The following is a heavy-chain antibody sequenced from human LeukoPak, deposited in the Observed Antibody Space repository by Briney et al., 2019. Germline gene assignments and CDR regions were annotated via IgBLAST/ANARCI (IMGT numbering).Heavy chain of an antibody. D-gene: IGHD3-22*01. CDR3: ARGTYYYDSSGYRNWFDP. V-gene: IGHV3-20*04. J-gene: IGHJ5*02. Sequence: PGGSLRLSCAASGFTFDDYGMSWVRQAPGKGLEWVSGINWNGGSTGYADSVKGRLTISRDNAKNSLYLQMNSLRAEDTALYYCARGTYYYDSSGYRNWFDPWGQGTLVTVSS. CDR1: GFTFDDYG. CDR2: INWNGGST.